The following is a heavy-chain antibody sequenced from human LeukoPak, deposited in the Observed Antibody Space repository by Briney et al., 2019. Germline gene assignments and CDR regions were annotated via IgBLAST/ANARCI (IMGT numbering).Heavy chain of an antibody. Sequence: ASVKVSCKASGYTFTSYGISWVRQAPGQGLEWMGWINPNSGGTNYAQKFQGRVTMTRDTSISTAYMELSRLRSDDTAVYYCARGLVWSDHANYWGQGTLVTVSS. J-gene: IGHJ4*02. CDR2: INPNSGGT. CDR3: ARGLVWSDHANY. V-gene: IGHV1-2*02. D-gene: IGHD2-8*01. CDR1: GYTFTSYG.